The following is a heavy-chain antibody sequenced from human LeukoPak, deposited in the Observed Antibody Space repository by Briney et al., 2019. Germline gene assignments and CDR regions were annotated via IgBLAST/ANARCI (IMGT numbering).Heavy chain of an antibody. Sequence: GGSLRLSCAASGFTFSSYAMNWVRQAPGKGLVWVSTISGSRGSTNYAVSVKGRFTISRDNSKNTLYLQMNSLRAEDTAVYYCAKDSGVSIVDLYGMDVWGQGTTVTVSS. D-gene: IGHD1-26*01. V-gene: IGHV3-23*01. J-gene: IGHJ6*02. CDR2: ISGSRGST. CDR1: GFTFSSYA. CDR3: AKDSGVSIVDLYGMDV.